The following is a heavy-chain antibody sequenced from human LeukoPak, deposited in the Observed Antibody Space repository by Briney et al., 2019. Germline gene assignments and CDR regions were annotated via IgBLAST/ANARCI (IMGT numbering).Heavy chain of an antibody. D-gene: IGHD6-13*01. Sequence: GGSLRLSCAASGFTFSSYSMNWVRQAPGKGLEWASYISSSSSTIYYADSVKGRFTISRDNAKNSLYLQMNSLRAEDTAVYYCARDNQMIIAAAPPIYGMDVWGQGTTVTVSS. CDR1: GFTFSSYS. CDR3: ARDNQMIIAAAPPIYGMDV. V-gene: IGHV3-48*04. J-gene: IGHJ6*02. CDR2: ISSSSSTI.